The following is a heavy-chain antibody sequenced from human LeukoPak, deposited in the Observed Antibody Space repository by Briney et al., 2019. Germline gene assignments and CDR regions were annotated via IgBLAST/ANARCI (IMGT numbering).Heavy chain of an antibody. CDR1: GFTFSSYA. V-gene: IGHV3-30-3*01. J-gene: IGHJ1*01. D-gene: IGHD6-6*01. Sequence: GRSLRLSCAASGFTFSSYAMHWVRQAPGKGLEWVAVISYDGSNKYYADSVKGRFTISRDNSKNTLYLQMNSLRAEDTAVYYCARGPAARQLHFTRAEYFQHWGQGTLVTVSS. CDR3: ARGPAARQLHFTRAEYFQH. CDR2: ISYDGSNK.